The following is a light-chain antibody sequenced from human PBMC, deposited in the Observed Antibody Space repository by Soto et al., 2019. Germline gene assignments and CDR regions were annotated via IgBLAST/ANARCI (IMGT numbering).Light chain of an antibody. CDR1: ISNIGKDT. CDR2: NDD. V-gene: IGLV1-44*01. Sequence: QSVLTQPPSVSGTPGLRVNISCSGGISNIGKDTVNWYQQLPGTAPKLLMFNDDKRPSGVSNRFSGSKSGNAASLTISGLQAEDEADYYCYSYSAYTTLCVFGGGTTLHVL. CDR3: YSYSAYTTLCV. J-gene: IGLJ3*02.